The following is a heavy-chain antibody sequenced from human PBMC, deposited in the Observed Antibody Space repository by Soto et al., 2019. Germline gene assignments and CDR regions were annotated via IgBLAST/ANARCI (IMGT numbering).Heavy chain of an antibody. Sequence: ETLSLTCTVSGGSISSYYWSWIRQPPGKGLEWIGYIYYSGSTNYNPSLKSRVTISVDTSENQFSLKLSSVTAADTAVYYCARAGAGSYDILTGYQYYYYYYGMDVWGQGTTVTVSS. D-gene: IGHD3-9*01. CDR2: IYYSGST. J-gene: IGHJ6*02. CDR3: ARAGAGSYDILTGYQYYYYYYGMDV. V-gene: IGHV4-59*01. CDR1: GGSISSYY.